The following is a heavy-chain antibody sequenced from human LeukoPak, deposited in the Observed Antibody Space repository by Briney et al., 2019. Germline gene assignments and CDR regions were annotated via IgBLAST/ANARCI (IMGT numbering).Heavy chain of an antibody. Sequence: ASVKVSCKVSGYTLTELSMHWVRQAPGIGLEWMGGFDPEDGETIYAQKFQGRVTMTEDTSTDTAYMELSSLRSEDTAVYYCATEPRLHYDSSGYNWGQGTLVTVSS. CDR2: FDPEDGET. CDR3: ATEPRLHYDSSGYN. D-gene: IGHD3-22*01. CDR1: GYTLTELS. V-gene: IGHV1-24*01. J-gene: IGHJ4*02.